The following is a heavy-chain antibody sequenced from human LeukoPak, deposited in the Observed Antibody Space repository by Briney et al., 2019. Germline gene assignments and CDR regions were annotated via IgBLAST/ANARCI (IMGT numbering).Heavy chain of an antibody. Sequence: NSSETLSLTCAVYGGSFSGYYWSWIRQPPGKGLEWIGEIYHSGSTNHNPSLISRLTISLDKSRNQLSLKLNSVTAADTAVYYCASRSATAPEGFDIWGQGTMVTVSS. CDR1: GGSFSGYY. CDR3: ASRSATAPEGFDI. V-gene: IGHV4-34*01. D-gene: IGHD2-21*02. J-gene: IGHJ3*02. CDR2: IYHSGST.